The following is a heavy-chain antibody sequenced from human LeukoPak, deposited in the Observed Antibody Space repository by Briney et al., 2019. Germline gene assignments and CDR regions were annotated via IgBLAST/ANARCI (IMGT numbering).Heavy chain of an antibody. D-gene: IGHD3-3*01. Sequence: GGSLRLSCAASGFTFDDYGMSWVRQAPGKGLEWVSVINWNGRSTGYADSVKGRFTISRDNAKNSLYLQMNSLRAEDTAFYYCARGGITIFGGIIYQDYWGQGTLVTVSS. V-gene: IGHV3-20*04. J-gene: IGHJ4*02. CDR2: INWNGRST. CDR1: GFTFDDYG. CDR3: ARGGITIFGGIIYQDY.